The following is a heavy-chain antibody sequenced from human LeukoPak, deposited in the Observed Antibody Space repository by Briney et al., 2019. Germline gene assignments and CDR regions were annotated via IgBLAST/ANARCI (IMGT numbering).Heavy chain of an antibody. CDR3: ARPADRGHYNWFDP. CDR1: GFTFSSYG. V-gene: IGHV3-33*01. D-gene: IGHD3-10*01. CDR2: IWYDGSNK. Sequence: GRSLRLSCAASGFTFSSYGMHWVRQAPGKGLEWVAVIWYDGSNKYYADSVKGRFTISRDNSKNTLYLQMNSLRAEDTAVYYCARPADRGHYNWFDPWGQGTLVTVSS. J-gene: IGHJ5*02.